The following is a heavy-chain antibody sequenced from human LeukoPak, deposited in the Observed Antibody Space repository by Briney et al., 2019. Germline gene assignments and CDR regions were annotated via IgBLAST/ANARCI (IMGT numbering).Heavy chain of an antibody. CDR1: GYSFTSYW. V-gene: IGHV5-51*01. D-gene: IGHD2-2*01. CDR2: IYPGDSDT. Sequence: GESLKISCKGSGYSFTSYWIGWVRQMPGKGLEWMGIIYPGDSDTRYSPSFQGQVTISADKSISTAYLQWSNLKASDTAMYYCARGFGYCSSTSCYWDWFDPWGQGTLVTVSS. J-gene: IGHJ5*02. CDR3: ARGFGYCSSTSCYWDWFDP.